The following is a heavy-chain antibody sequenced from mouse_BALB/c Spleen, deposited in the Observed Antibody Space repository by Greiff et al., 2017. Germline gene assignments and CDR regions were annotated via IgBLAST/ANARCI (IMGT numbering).Heavy chain of an antibody. CDR3: AKHGLYDYDWFAY. Sequence: VQGVESGPGLVAPSQSLSITCTVSGFSLTDYGVSWIRQPPGKGLEWLGVIWGGGSTYYNSALKSRLSISKDNSKSQVFLKMNSLQTDDTAMYYCAKHGLYDYDWFAYWGQGTLVTVSA. D-gene: IGHD2-4*01. V-gene: IGHV2-6-5*01. J-gene: IGHJ3*01. CDR1: GFSLTDYG. CDR2: IWGGGST.